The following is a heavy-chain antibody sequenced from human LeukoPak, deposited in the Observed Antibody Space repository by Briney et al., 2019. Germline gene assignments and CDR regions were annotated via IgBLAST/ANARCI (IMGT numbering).Heavy chain of an antibody. Sequence: PQTLSLTCTVSGGSISSGAYYWSWIRQPPGKGLEWIGYIYYSGSTYYNPSLKSRVTISVDTSKNQFSLKLSSVTAADTAVYYCARGGGYCSSTSCSGFDYWGQGTLVTVSS. J-gene: IGHJ4*02. CDR2: IYYSGST. D-gene: IGHD2-2*01. V-gene: IGHV4-30-4*08. CDR3: ARGGGYCSSTSCSGFDY. CDR1: GGSISSGAYY.